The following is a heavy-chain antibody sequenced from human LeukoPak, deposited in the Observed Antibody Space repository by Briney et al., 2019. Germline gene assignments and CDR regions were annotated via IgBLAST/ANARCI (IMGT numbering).Heavy chain of an antibody. D-gene: IGHD3-9*01. CDR2: ISGSGGST. CDR3: AKDARSFDWLFDH. V-gene: IGHV3-23*01. Sequence: PGGSLRLSCAASGFTFSSYAMSWVRQAPGKGLEWVSAISGSGGSTYYADSVKGRFTISRDNSKTTLFLQMKSLRAEDTSMYYCAKDARSFDWLFDHWGQGILVTVSS. J-gene: IGHJ4*02. CDR1: GFTFSSYA.